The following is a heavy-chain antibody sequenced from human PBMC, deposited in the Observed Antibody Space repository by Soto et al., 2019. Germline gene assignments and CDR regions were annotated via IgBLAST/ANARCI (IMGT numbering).Heavy chain of an antibody. CDR1: GGSISSYY. Sequence: NRSETLSLTCTVSGGSISSYYWSWIRQPPGKGLEWIGYIYYSGSTNYNPSLKSRVTISVDTSKNRFSLKLSSVTAADTAVYYCAAGSGWYYFDYWGQGTLVTVSS. V-gene: IGHV4-59*01. CDR3: AAGSGWYYFDY. J-gene: IGHJ4*02. CDR2: IYYSGST. D-gene: IGHD6-19*01.